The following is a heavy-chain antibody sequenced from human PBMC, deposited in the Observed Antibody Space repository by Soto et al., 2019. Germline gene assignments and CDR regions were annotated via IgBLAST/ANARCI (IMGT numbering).Heavy chain of an antibody. CDR2: IYYSGST. D-gene: IGHD3-3*01. V-gene: IGHV4-30-4*01. J-gene: IGHJ6*02. CDR3: ARDVFRSYDFWSGYLSYGMDV. CDR1: GGSISSGDYY. Sequence: SETLSLTCTVSGGSISSGDYYLSWIREPPGKGLEWIGYIYYSGSTYYNPSLKSRVTISVDTSKNQFSLKLSSVTAADTAVYYCARDVFRSYDFWSGYLSYGMDVWGQGTTVTVSS.